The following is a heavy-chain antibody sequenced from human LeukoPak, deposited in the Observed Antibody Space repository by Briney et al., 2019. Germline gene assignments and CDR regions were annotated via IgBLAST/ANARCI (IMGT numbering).Heavy chain of an antibody. CDR3: ARDGGHPHGAFDI. Sequence: KPSETLSLTCTVSGVSISSYYWSWIRQPPGKGLEWIGHIYYSGGANYNPSLKSRVTISLDTSRSQFSLKLSSVTAADTAVYYCARDGGHPHGAFDIWGLGALVTVSS. V-gene: IGHV4-59*01. J-gene: IGHJ3*02. CDR2: IYYSGGA. CDR1: GVSISSYY.